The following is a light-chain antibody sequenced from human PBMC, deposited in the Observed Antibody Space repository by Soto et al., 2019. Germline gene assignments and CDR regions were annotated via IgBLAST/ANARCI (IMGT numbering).Light chain of an antibody. V-gene: IGLV1-40*01. Sequence: QSVLTQPPSVSGAPGQRVTISCTGSSSNIGAGYDVHWYQQLPGTAPKLLIYGNSNRPSGVPDRFSGSKSCTSASLAITGIQAADEADYYCQSYDSSLSALFGGGTQLTVL. CDR1: SSNIGAGYD. J-gene: IGLJ3*02. CDR2: GNS. CDR3: QSYDSSLSAL.